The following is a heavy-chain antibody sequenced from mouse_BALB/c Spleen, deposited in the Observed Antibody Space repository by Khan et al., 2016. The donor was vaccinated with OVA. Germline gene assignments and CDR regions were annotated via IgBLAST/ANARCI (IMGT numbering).Heavy chain of an antibody. CDR2: IWGGGSK. V-gene: IGHV2-6-5*01. CDR3: AKDPPYYAMDY. Sequence: QVQLKESGPGLVAPSQSLSITCTVSGFSLTDYAVSWIRQPPGKGLEWLGVIWGGGSKYYNSALKSRLSISKDNSRSQFFLNMNSLQTDDTAMYYCAKDPPYYAMDYWGQGTSVTVSS. J-gene: IGHJ4*01. CDR1: GFSLTDYA.